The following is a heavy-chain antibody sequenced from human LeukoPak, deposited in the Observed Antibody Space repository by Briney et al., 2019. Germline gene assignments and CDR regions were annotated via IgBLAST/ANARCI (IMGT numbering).Heavy chain of an antibody. Sequence: SETLSLTCAVYGGSFSGYYWSWIRQPPGKGLEWIGEINHSGSTNYNPSLKSRVTISVDTSKNQFSLKLSSVTAADTAVYCCARGGGYSYGPFAYWGQGTLVTVSS. CDR3: ARGGGYSYGPFAY. CDR1: GGSFSGYY. J-gene: IGHJ4*02. V-gene: IGHV4-34*01. CDR2: INHSGST. D-gene: IGHD5-18*01.